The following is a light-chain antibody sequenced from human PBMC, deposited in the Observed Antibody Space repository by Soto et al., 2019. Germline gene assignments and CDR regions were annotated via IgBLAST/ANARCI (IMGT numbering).Light chain of an antibody. V-gene: IGLV1-44*01. Sequence: QSVLTQPPSASGTPGQRVTISCSGSSSDIGSNTVNWYQQRPGTAPKLLIYSNNQRPSGVPDRLSVSKSGTSASLAISGLQSEDEADYYCAAWEERLNGVVFVGGTTLPVL. CDR1: SSDIGSNT. CDR2: SNN. J-gene: IGLJ2*01. CDR3: AAWEERLNGVV.